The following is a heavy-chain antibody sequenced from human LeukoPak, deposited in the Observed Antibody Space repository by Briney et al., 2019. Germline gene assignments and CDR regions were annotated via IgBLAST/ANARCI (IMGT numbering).Heavy chain of an antibody. CDR3: ARERVGYSSFHYFDY. Sequence: ASVKVSCKASGYTFTGYYMHWVRQAPGQGLEWMGWINPNSGGTNYAQKFQGRVTMTRDTSISTAYMELSRLRSDDTAVYYCARERVGYSSFHYFDYWGQGTLVTVSS. CDR2: INPNSGGT. J-gene: IGHJ4*02. V-gene: IGHV1-2*02. CDR1: GYTFTGYY. D-gene: IGHD6-13*01.